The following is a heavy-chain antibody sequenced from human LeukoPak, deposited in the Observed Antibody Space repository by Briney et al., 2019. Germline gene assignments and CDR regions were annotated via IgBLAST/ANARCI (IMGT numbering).Heavy chain of an antibody. D-gene: IGHD2-2*01. CDR1: GFTFSSYS. Sequence: GGSLRLSCAASGFTFSSYSMNWVRQAPGKGLEWVSSISGSSSYIYYGDSVKGRFTISRDNAKNTLYLQMNSLRADDTAVYYCARDREVVVPAASRSWFDPWGQGTLVTVSS. V-gene: IGHV3-21*04. J-gene: IGHJ5*02. CDR3: ARDREVVVPAASRSWFDP. CDR2: ISGSSSYI.